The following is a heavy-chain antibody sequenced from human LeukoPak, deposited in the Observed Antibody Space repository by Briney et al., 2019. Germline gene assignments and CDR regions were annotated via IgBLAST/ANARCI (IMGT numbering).Heavy chain of an antibody. CDR1: GGSISTSNYY. Sequence: SETLSLTCTVSGGSISTSNYYWNWIRQTPGKGLEWIGEINHSGSTNYNPSLKRRVTISVDTSQKQFSLRLTSVTAADTAVYYCARGRYLTTLGGAAAGFLDSWGQGTLVTVSS. J-gene: IGHJ4*02. CDR2: INHSGST. D-gene: IGHD6-13*01. CDR3: ARGRYLTTLGGAAAGFLDS. V-gene: IGHV4-39*07.